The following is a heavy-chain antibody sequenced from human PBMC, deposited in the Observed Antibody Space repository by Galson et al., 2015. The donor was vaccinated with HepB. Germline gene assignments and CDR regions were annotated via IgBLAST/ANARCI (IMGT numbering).Heavy chain of an antibody. J-gene: IGHJ4*02. CDR3: ARELRLRLGELSLSARAFDY. Sequence: SLRLSCAASGFTFSSYWMHWVRQAPGKGLVWVSRINSDGSSTSYADSVKGRFTISRDNAKNTLYLQMNSLRAEDTAVYYCARELRLRLGELSLSARAFDYWGQGTLVTVSS. D-gene: IGHD3-16*02. V-gene: IGHV3-74*01. CDR2: INSDGSST. CDR1: GFTFSSYW.